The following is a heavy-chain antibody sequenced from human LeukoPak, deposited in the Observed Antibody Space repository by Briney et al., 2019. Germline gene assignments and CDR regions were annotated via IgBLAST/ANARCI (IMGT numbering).Heavy chain of an antibody. CDR2: IISSRRYI. CDR3: ARAGGYSSSWHPGAFDY. D-gene: IGHD6-13*01. CDR1: AFTLSNYN. J-gene: IGHJ4*02. Sequence: PAGSLRLSSAAYAFTLSNYNMNCVRHPPGEGLEWVSSIISSRRYIYYADSVKGRFAIARDNAKTSLYLQMNGLSAEDTAVYYCARAGGYSSSWHPGAFDYWGQGTLVTVSS. V-gene: IGHV3-21*01.